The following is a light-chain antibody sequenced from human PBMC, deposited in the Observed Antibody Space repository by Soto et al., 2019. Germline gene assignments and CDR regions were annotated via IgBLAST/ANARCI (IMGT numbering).Light chain of an antibody. CDR2: GAS. J-gene: IGKJ5*01. CDR1: QSVSSNY. V-gene: IGKV3-20*01. Sequence: EIVLTQSPGILSLSPGERATLSCRASQSVSSNYLAWYQQKPGQAPRLLIYGASSRATGIPDRFSGSGSGTDFTLTIGRLEPEDFALYYCQHYQVSQPIAFGRGTRLEIK. CDR3: QHYQVSQPIA.